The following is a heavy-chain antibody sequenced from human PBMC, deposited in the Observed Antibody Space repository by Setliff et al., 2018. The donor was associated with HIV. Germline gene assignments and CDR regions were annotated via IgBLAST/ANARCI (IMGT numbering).Heavy chain of an antibody. CDR3: ARGGLIYGDYVLYYFDY. Sequence: PSETLSLTCTVPGGSINDQYFSWIRQSPGKGLEWIGSIDYSGSTKYNPSLNSRGTISIDTSKNQFSLKLSSVTAADTAVYYCARGGLIYGDYVLYYFDYWGQGTLVTVSS. D-gene: IGHD4-17*01. J-gene: IGHJ4*02. CDR2: IDYSGST. CDR1: GGSINDQY. V-gene: IGHV4-59*11.